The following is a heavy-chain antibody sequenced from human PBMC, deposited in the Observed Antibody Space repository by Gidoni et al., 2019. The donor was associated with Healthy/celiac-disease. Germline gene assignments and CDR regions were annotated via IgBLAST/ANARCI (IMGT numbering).Heavy chain of an antibody. CDR3: TTDPGIAVAGKVGGY. Sequence: EVQLVESGGGLVKPGGSLRLSCAASGFTFSNAWMSWVRQAPGKGLEWVGRIKSKTDGGTTDYAAPVKGRFTISRDDSKNTLYLQMNSLKTEDTAVYYCTTDPGIAVAGKVGGYWGQGTLVTVSS. CDR1: GFTFSNAW. J-gene: IGHJ4*02. V-gene: IGHV3-15*01. D-gene: IGHD6-19*01. CDR2: IKSKTDGGTT.